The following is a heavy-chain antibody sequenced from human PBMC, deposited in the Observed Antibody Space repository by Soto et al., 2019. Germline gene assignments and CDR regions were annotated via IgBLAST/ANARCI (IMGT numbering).Heavy chain of an antibody. CDR2: ISAYNGNT. CDR1: GYTFTSYG. D-gene: IGHD6-13*01. V-gene: IGHV1-18*01. Sequence: ASVKVSCKASGYTFTSYGISWVRQAPGQGLEWMGWISAYNGNTNYAQKLQGRVTMTTDTSTSTAYMELRSLRSDDTAVYYCASSPSYSSSWYVMGPFSEFQHWGQGTLVTVSS. CDR3: ASSPSYSSSWYVMGPFSEFQH. J-gene: IGHJ1*01.